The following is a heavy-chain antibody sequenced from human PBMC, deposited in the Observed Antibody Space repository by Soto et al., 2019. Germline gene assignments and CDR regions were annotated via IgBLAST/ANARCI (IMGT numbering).Heavy chain of an antibody. J-gene: IGHJ4*02. D-gene: IGHD1-26*01. CDR2: ISYDGSNK. CDR3: ASPKIVGATLFDY. Sequence: GGSLRLSCAASGFTFSSYAMHWVRQAPGKGLEWVAVISYDGSNKYYADSVKGRFTISRDNSKNTLYLQMNSLRAEDTAVDYCASPKIVGATLFDYWGQGTLVTVSS. V-gene: IGHV3-30-3*01. CDR1: GFTFSSYA.